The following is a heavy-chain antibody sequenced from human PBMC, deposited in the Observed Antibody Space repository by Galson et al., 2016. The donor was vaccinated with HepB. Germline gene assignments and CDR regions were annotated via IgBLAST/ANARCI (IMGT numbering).Heavy chain of an antibody. CDR1: GAIFNTYW. Sequence: QSGAEVKKPGESLKISCKGSGAIFNTYWIGWVRQMPGKGLEWMGIVFPADSDTRYSPSFQGQVTISADKSTSTAYLQWSSLKASDTAMYYCARRGVVVVGSEGRDQGLDAWGQGTMVTVSS. D-gene: IGHD2-15*01. CDR3: ARRGVVVVGSEGRDQGLDA. CDR2: VFPADSDT. V-gene: IGHV5-51*01. J-gene: IGHJ6*02.